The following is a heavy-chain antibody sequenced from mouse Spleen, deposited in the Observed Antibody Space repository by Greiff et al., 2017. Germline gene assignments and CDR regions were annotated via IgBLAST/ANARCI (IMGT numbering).Heavy chain of an antibody. CDR3: ARSHYYGSRDYFDY. V-gene: IGHV1-50*01. CDR2: IDPSDSYT. CDR1: GYTFTSYW. D-gene: IGHD1-1*01. J-gene: IGHJ2*01. Sequence: QVQLQQSGAELVKPGASVKLSCKASGYTFTSYWMQWVKQRPGQGLEWIGEIDPSDSYTNYNQKFKGKATLTVDTSSSTAYMQLSSLTSEDSAVYYCARSHYYGSRDYFDYWGQGTTLTVSS.